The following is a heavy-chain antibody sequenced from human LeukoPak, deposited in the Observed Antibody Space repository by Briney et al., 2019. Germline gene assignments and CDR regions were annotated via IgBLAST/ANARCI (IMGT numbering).Heavy chain of an antibody. CDR3: ARGLVYYYGMDV. Sequence: ASVKVSCTASGYTFTSYDINWVRQATGQGLEWMGWMNPNSGNTGYAQKFQGRVTMTRNTSISTAYMELSSLRSEDTAVYHCARGLVYYYGMDVWGQGTTVTVS. CDR2: MNPNSGNT. D-gene: IGHD2-8*02. V-gene: IGHV1-8*01. J-gene: IGHJ6*02. CDR1: GYTFTSYD.